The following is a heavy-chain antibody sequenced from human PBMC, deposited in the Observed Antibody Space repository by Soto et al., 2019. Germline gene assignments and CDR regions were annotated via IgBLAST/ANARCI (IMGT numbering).Heavy chain of an antibody. J-gene: IGHJ5*02. Sequence: EVVLLESGGGLEQPGGSLRLSCAASGFIFENFGMSWVRQAPGKGLEWISYISGRGFKKYYADSVKGRFNISKDNSKSTVYLELNNLSSEDTAVYHCAKNQGVELVPLATVDWFDPWGQGSVVTVAA. CDR2: ISGRGFKK. D-gene: IGHD1-26*01. V-gene: IGHV3-23*01. CDR1: GFIFENFG. CDR3: AKNQGVELVPLATVDWFDP.